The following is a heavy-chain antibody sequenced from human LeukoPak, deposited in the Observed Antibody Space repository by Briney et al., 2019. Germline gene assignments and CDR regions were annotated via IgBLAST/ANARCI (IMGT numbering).Heavy chain of an antibody. J-gene: IGHJ4*02. Sequence: GGSLRLSCPASGFTFSSFWMHWVRQAPGRGRVWVSRINSDGTTTDYADSVKGRFTISRDNAKNTLYLQMNSLRAEDTDVYYCARAILWFGEFGGQGTLVTVSS. V-gene: IGHV3-74*01. CDR3: ARAILWFGEF. CDR1: GFTFSSFW. CDR2: INSDGTTT. D-gene: IGHD3-10*01.